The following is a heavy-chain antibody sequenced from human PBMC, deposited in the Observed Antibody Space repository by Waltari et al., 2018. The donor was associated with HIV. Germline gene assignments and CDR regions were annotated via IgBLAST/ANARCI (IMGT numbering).Heavy chain of an antibody. D-gene: IGHD3-3*01. J-gene: IGHJ5*02. CDR1: GSTFLAYD. V-gene: IGHV1-8*01. Sequence: QVQLVQSGAEVRQPGASVKVSCQASGSTFLAYDINWVRLAGGRGIEWMGWMNPNSGNAEFAQKFHGRITITRNTSMNTTCMELGNQAYEDKAMYYCAKLSRWSGDKCYAYSPIYHHWGQGTLVTVSS. CDR3: AKLSRWSGDKCYAYSPIYHH. CDR2: MNPNSGNA.